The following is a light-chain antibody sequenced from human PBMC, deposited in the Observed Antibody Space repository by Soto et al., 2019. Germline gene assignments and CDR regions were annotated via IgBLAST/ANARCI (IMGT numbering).Light chain of an antibody. CDR3: SSYTSSSTYV. J-gene: IGLJ1*01. Sequence: QSVLTQPPSVSGSPGQSVTISCTGTGSDIGTFNRVSWYQQPPGTAPKPLIYDVNNRPSGVPDRFSGSKSGNTASLTISGLQAEDEADYYCSSYTSSSTYVFGTGTKVTVL. CDR2: DVN. V-gene: IGLV2-18*02. CDR1: GSDIGTFNR.